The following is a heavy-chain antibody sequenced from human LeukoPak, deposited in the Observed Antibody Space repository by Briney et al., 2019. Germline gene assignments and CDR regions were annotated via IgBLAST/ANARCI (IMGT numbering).Heavy chain of an antibody. V-gene: IGHV1-18*01. D-gene: IGHD3-10*01. CDR1: GYTFTSYG. J-gene: IGHJ4*02. CDR2: ISSYNGNT. Sequence: ASVTVSCKASGYTFTSYGISWVRQAPGQGLEWMGWISSYNGNTNYAQKLQGRVTMTTDTSTSAAYMELRSLRSDDTAVYYCARHTLYGSGSYYVYYFDYWGQGTLVTVSS. CDR3: ARHTLYGSGSYYVYYFDY.